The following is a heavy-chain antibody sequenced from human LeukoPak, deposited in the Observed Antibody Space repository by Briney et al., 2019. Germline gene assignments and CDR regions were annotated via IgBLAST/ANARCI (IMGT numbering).Heavy chain of an antibody. CDR2: ISAYNGNT. V-gene: IGHV1-18*01. D-gene: IGHD3-9*01. Sequence: GASVKVSCKASGYTFTSYGISWVRQAPGQGLEWMGWISAYNGNTNYAQKFQGRVIMTTDTFASTASMELRSLRADDTAVYYCAKGSQRYFDWFDTLDIWGQGTMVTVSS. CDR1: GYTFTSYG. CDR3: AKGSQRYFDWFDTLDI. J-gene: IGHJ3*02.